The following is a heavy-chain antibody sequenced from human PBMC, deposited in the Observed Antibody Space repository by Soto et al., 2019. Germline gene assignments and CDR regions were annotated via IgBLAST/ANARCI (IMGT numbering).Heavy chain of an antibody. D-gene: IGHD6-6*01. J-gene: IGHJ5*01. CDR3: ARDGLAAPPDS. V-gene: IGHV1-46*02. CDR1: GYTFNSYY. CDR2: INPSGGST. Sequence: QVQLVQSGAEVKKPGASLKVSCKASGYTFNSYYMHWVRQAHGQGLEWMGIINPSGGSTSYAQKFRGRVTMTRDTSTSTVYMELSSLRSEDTAVYYCARDGLAAPPDSWGQGTLVTV.